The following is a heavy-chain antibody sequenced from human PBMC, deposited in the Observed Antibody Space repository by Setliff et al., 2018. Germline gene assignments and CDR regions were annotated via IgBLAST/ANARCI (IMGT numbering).Heavy chain of an antibody. CDR1: GGSFDSGTHY. D-gene: IGHD5-12*01. CDR2: IQGTGNT. CDR3: AGTPARGTTWLSPFDY. Sequence: PSETLSLTCTVTGGSFDSGTHYWSWIRQPAGKVPEWIGLIQGTGNTNYNPSLQSRATISIGTSKNQFSLKMTSVTAADTALYYCAGTPARGTTWLSPFDYWGQGTLVTVSS. V-gene: IGHV4-61*10. J-gene: IGHJ4*02.